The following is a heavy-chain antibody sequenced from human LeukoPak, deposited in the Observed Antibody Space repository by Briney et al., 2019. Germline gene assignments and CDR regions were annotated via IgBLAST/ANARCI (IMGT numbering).Heavy chain of an antibody. V-gene: IGHV3-20*04. CDR2: INWNGGTT. D-gene: IGHD3-3*01. CDR3: ARRYYDFWSGYFQEGAFDI. CDR1: GFTFDDYG. J-gene: IGHJ3*02. Sequence: PGGSLSLSCAASGFTFDDYGMSWIRQAPGKGLEWISGINWNGGTTGYAASAKGRFTIARDNAKYSLSLKMTSLRAADTALYYCARRYYDFWSGYFQEGAFDIWGQGTMVTVSS.